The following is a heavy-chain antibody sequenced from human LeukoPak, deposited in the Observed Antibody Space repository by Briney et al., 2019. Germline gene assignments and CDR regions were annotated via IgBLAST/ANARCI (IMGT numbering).Heavy chain of an antibody. D-gene: IGHD3-10*01. V-gene: IGHV3-33*01. CDR2: IWEDGTNI. J-gene: IGHJ4*02. Sequence: GGSLRLSCAASGFTFSRYGMHWVRQAPGKGLEWVAVIWEDGTNIYYGDSVKGRFTISRDNSKNSLYLQMNSLRAEDTALYYCARGRYGSGSYYEYYFDYWGQGTLVTVSS. CDR3: ARGRYGSGSYYEYYFDY. CDR1: GFTFSRYG.